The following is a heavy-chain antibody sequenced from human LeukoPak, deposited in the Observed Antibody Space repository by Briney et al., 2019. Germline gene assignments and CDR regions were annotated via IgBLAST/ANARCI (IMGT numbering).Heavy chain of an antibody. J-gene: IGHJ4*02. CDR3: ARDFYTGMFDY. D-gene: IGHD3-10*02. V-gene: IGHV3-33*01. CDR2: IWYDGSNI. Sequence: PGRSLRLSCAASGFTFSSYGFHWVRQAPGKGLEWVAAIWYDGSNIHYAESVKGRFTISRDNSRDTLYLHMNSLRPEDTAVYYCARDFYTGMFDYWGQGTLVTVSS. CDR1: GFTFSSYG.